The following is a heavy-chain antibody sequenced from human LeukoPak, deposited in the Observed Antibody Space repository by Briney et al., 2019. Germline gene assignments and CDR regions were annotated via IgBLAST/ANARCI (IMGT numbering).Heavy chain of an antibody. CDR1: GGSISSGSYY. J-gene: IGHJ3*02. CDR2: IYTSGST. Sequence: SETLSLTCTVFGGSISSGSYYWSWIRQPAGKGLEWIGRIYTSGSTNYNPSLKSRVTISVDTSKNQFSLKLSSVTAADTAVYYCARDEVGGAFDIWGQGTMVTVSS. CDR3: ARDEVGGAFDI. V-gene: IGHV4-61*02. D-gene: IGHD4-23*01.